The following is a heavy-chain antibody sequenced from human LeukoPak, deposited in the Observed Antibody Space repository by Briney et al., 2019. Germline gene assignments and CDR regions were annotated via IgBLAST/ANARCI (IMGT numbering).Heavy chain of an antibody. CDR2: ISVRGNII. D-gene: IGHD3-10*02. V-gene: IGHV3-48*03. CDR1: GFTFSDNE. J-gene: IGHJ6*04. CDR3: AELGITMIGGV. Sequence: GGSLRLSCTASGFTFSDNEMTWVRQAPGKGLEWVPYISVRGNIIKYADSVKGRFTISRDNAKNSLYLQMNSLRAEDTAVYYCAELGITMIGGVWGKGTTVTISS.